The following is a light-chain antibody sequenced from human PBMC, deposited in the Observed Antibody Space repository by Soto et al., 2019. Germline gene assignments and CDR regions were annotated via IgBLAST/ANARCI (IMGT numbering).Light chain of an antibody. CDR3: CSYSRSTTLV. CDR2: DVS. Sequence: ALTQPASGSGSPGQSITISCTGTSNDLGGYNYVSWYQQHPGKAPKLIIYDVSNRPSGVSNRFSGSRAAYTASLTISGVQAEDEDDYYCCSYSRSTTLVFGGGTKLTVL. V-gene: IGLV2-14*03. CDR1: SNDLGGYNY. J-gene: IGLJ2*01.